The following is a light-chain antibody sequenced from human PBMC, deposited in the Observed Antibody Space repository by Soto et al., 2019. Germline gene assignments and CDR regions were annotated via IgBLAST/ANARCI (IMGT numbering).Light chain of an antibody. J-gene: IGKJ1*01. CDR2: DAS. Sequence: EIVLTQSPATLCLSPGERATPFCRASQSVSSYLAGYQQKPGQAPRLLIYDASNRATGIPARFSGSGSGTDFTLTISSLEPEDVAVYYCQQRSNWPPTWTFGQGTKVEIK. CDR3: QQRSNWPPTWT. CDR1: QSVSSY. V-gene: IGKV3-11*01.